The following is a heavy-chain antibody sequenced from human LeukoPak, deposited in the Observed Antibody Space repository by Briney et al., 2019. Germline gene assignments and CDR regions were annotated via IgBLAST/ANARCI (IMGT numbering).Heavy chain of an antibody. CDR1: GFTFTTYW. CDR3: AKVAHYYYGSESYYFFEH. Sequence: GGSLRLSCTASGFTFTTYWMSWVRHPPGKGLEWVANIKQDGTEKYYVDSVKGRFTISRDNAKNSLYLQMNSLRVEDTATYYCAKVAHYYYGSESYYFFEHWGQGPPVTASS. J-gene: IGHJ4*02. CDR2: IKQDGTEK. D-gene: IGHD3-10*01. V-gene: IGHV3-7*01.